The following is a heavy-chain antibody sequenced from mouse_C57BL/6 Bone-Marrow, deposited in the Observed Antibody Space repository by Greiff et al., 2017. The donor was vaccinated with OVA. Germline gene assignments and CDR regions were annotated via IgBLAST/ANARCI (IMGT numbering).Heavy chain of an antibody. V-gene: IGHV1-62-2*01. Sequence: QVQLQQSGAELVKPGASVKLSCKASGYTFTEYTIHWVKQRSGQGLEWIGWFYPGSGSIKYNEKFKDKATLTADKSSSTVYMELSRLTSEDAAVYFCARHEGRSYDGYILYAMDYWGQGTSVTVSS. CDR1: GYTFTEYT. CDR3: ARHEGRSYDGYILYAMDY. D-gene: IGHD2-3*01. CDR2: FYPGSGSI. J-gene: IGHJ4*01.